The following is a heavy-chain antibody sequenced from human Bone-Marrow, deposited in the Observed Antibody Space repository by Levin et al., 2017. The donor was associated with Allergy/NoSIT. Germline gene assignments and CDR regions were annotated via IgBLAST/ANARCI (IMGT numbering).Heavy chain of an antibody. J-gene: IGHJ4*02. Sequence: PGGSLRLSCAASGFTFSNYAMNWVRQAPGESLEWVSGLSYSDGLTYYADSVRGRFTISRDKSRNTLYLQMNSLKAEDTAVYYCAKDYFEFGDYEDTHALDHWGQGALVSVSS. CDR2: LSYSDGLT. V-gene: IGHV3-23*01. D-gene: IGHD4-17*01. CDR3: AKDYFEFGDYEDTHALDH. CDR1: GFTFSNYA.